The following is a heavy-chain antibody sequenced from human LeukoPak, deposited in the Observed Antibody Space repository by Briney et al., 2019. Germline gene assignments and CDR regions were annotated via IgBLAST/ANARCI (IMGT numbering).Heavy chain of an antibody. J-gene: IGHJ4*02. CDR3: AKRGGGPSPFDY. Sequence: SGGTLRLSCAASGFTFSSYGMTWVRQAPGKGLEWVSDISGSGIRRDYEDSVKGRFTISRDNSKNTLYLQMNSLRAEDTAVYYCAKRGGGPSPFDYWGQGTLVTVSS. V-gene: IGHV3-23*01. CDR2: ISGSGIRR. CDR1: GFTFSSYG. D-gene: IGHD3-16*01.